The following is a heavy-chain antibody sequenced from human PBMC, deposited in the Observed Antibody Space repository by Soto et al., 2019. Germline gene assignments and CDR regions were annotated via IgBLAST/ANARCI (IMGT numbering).Heavy chain of an antibody. CDR1: GFTFSSYW. J-gene: IGHJ4*02. V-gene: IGHV3-7*03. CDR2: IKQDGSEK. Sequence: GGSLRLSCAASGFTFSSYWMSWVRQAPGKGLEWVANIKQDGSEKYYVDSVKGRFTISRDNAKNSLYLQMNSLRAEDTSVYYCARGHIYDYVWGSSRYHFDYWGQG. D-gene: IGHD3-16*02. CDR3: ARGHIYDYVWGSSRYHFDY.